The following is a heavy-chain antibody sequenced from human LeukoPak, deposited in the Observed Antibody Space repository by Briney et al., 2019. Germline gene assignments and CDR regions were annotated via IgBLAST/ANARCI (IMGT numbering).Heavy chain of an antibody. Sequence: GGSLRLSCAASGFTFSSYSMNWVRQAPGKGLEWVSSISNSGNYIYFADSVKGRFTISRDNAKNSLYLQMNRLRAEDTAVYYCAKVPLIAAPKHFDYWGQGTLVTVSS. CDR1: GFTFSSYS. CDR2: ISNSGNYI. J-gene: IGHJ4*02. D-gene: IGHD6-13*01. V-gene: IGHV3-21*04. CDR3: AKVPLIAAPKHFDY.